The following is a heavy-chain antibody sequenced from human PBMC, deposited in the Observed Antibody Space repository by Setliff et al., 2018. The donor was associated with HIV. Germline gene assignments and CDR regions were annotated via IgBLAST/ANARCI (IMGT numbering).Heavy chain of an antibody. V-gene: IGHV3-33*01. CDR2: IWHDGSIK. CDR1: GFIFNNYG. D-gene: IGHD2-21*01. J-gene: IGHJ4*02. Sequence: PGGSLRLSCAASGFIFNNYGMQWVRQAPGKGLEWVAVIWHDGSIKYYADSVKGRFTISRDNSKNRLYLQMNSLRAEDTAVYYCTADLINPPAYGLDYWGQGTLVTVSS. CDR3: TADLINPPAYGLDY.